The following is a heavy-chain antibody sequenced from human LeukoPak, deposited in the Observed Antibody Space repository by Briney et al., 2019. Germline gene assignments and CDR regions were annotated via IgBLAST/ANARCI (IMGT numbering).Heavy chain of an antibody. J-gene: IGHJ4*02. V-gene: IGHV3-53*01. Sequence: PGGSLRLSCAASGFTVRSDYMSWVRQAPGKGLEWFSVIYTDGRTFFAAFVNGRFTISRDTSKNMVYLQMNSLRVEDTAVYYCARGTPTVSAGHYWGQGTLVTVSS. CDR2: IYTDGRT. CDR3: ARGTPTVSAGHY. D-gene: IGHD2-15*01. CDR1: GFTVRSDY.